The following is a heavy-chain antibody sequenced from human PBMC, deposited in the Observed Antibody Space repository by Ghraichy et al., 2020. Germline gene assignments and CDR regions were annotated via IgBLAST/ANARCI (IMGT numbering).Heavy chain of an antibody. J-gene: IGHJ4*02. D-gene: IGHD2-2*01. CDR2: FDPEDGET. CDR1: GYTLTELS. Sequence: ASVKVSCKVSGYTLTELSMHWVRQAPGKGLEWMGGFDPEDGETIYAQKFQGRVTMTEDTSTDTAYMELSSLRSEDTAVYYCATFGVVPAATSVWGQGTLVTVSS. CDR3: ATFGVVPAATSV. V-gene: IGHV1-24*01.